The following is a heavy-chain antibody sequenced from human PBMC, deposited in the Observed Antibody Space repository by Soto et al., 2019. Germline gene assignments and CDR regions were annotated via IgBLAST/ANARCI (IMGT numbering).Heavy chain of an antibody. J-gene: IGHJ4*02. V-gene: IGHV4-4*02. CDR1: SGSISSSYW. D-gene: IGHD1-26*01. Sequence: QVQLQESGPGLVKPSGTLSLTCAVSSGSISSSYWWSWVRQPPGKGLEWIGEIYHDGSTSYTPSLKSRVTMSVDQSKNQFALKLSSVTAADTAVYYCVSSFLGIFSFYYWGQGTLVTVSS. CDR3: VSSFLGIFSFYY. CDR2: IYHDGST.